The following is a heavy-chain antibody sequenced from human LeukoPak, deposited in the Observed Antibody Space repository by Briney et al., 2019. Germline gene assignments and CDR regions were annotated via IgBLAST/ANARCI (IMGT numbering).Heavy chain of an antibody. V-gene: IGHV3-15*07. CDR1: GLIFSDAW. Sequence: GGSLRLSCVLSGLIFSDAWMNWVPQAPGKGVEGVGRFKRKVDGGTVDYAAPVKGRFTISRDDSKSTLYLQLNSLKTDDSAVYYCTKDPPLTGGVYSAYWGQGTLVTVSS. J-gene: IGHJ4*02. CDR3: TKDPPLTGGVYSAY. D-gene: IGHD7-27*01. CDR2: FKRKVDGGTV.